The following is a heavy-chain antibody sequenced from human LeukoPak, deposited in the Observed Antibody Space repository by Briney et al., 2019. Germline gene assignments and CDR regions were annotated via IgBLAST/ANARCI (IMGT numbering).Heavy chain of an antibody. Sequence: GGSLRLSCAASGFTFSSYGMHWVRQAPGKGLEWVSGISWNSGSIGYADSVKGRFTISRDNAKNSLYLQMNSLRAEDMALYYCAKGNYYDSSGYYLDAFDIWGQGTMITVSS. CDR3: AKGNYYDSSGYYLDAFDI. CDR1: GFTFSSYG. V-gene: IGHV3-9*03. D-gene: IGHD3-22*01. J-gene: IGHJ3*02. CDR2: ISWNSGSI.